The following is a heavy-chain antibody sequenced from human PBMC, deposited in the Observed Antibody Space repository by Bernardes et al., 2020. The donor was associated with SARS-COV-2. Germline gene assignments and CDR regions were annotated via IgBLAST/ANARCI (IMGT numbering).Heavy chain of an antibody. D-gene: IGHD6-6*01. V-gene: IGHV1-69*11. Sequence: SVQASCKASVDIYTSYAFSWVRQAPGQGLEWMGRIISMLGSTNYAQNFQGRVTITADESSSTAYMELSSLRSEDTALYYCAREPIAARPGIWFDPWGQGTLVTVSS. CDR2: IISMLGST. J-gene: IGHJ5*02. CDR1: VDIYTSYA. CDR3: AREPIAARPGIWFDP.